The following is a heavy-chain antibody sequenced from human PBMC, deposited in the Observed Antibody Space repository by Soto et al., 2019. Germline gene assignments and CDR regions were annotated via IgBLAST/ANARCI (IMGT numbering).Heavy chain of an antibody. CDR2: IYHSGST. Sequence: SETLSLTCAVSGGSISSSNWWSWVRQPPGKGLEWIGEIYHSGSTNYNPSLKSRVTISVDKSKNQFSLKLSSVTAVDTAVYYCARDGRQLVTYYYGMDVWGQGTTVTVSS. CDR1: GGSISSSNW. CDR3: ARDGRQLVTYYYGMDV. V-gene: IGHV4-4*02. J-gene: IGHJ6*02. D-gene: IGHD6-13*01.